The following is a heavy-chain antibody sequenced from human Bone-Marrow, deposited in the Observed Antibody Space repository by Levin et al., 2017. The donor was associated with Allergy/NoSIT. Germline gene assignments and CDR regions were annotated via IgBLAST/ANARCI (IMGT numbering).Heavy chain of an antibody. CDR2: ISGSGGST. D-gene: IGHD2/OR15-2a*01. CDR1: GFTFSNYA. J-gene: IGHJ1*01. V-gene: IGHV3-23*01. CDR3: SKEALSEYDSAEYFQD. Sequence: GGSLRLSCAASGFTFSNYAMDWVRQAPGKGLEWVSVISGSGGSTKYADSVKGQLTISRDNSKNMLYLQMNSLRVEDTAVYYCSKEALSEYDSAEYFQDWGQGTPVTVSS.